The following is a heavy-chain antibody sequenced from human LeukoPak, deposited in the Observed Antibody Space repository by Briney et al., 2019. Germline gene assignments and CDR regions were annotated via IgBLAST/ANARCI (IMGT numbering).Heavy chain of an antibody. D-gene: IGHD4-11*01. V-gene: IGHV3-73*01. CDR1: GFTFSGSA. J-gene: IGHJ6*03. CDR2: IRGKANSYAT. Sequence: GGSLRLSCAASGFTFSGSAMHWVRQASGKGLEWVGRIRGKANSYATAYAASVKGRFTISRDDSKNTAYLQMNSLKTEDTAVYYCTYDYSNYVHYMDVWGKGTTVTVSS. CDR3: TYDYSNYVHYMDV.